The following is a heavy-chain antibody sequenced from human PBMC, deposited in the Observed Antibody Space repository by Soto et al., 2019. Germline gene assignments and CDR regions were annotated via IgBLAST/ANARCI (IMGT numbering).Heavy chain of an antibody. D-gene: IGHD3-3*01. V-gene: IGHV5-51*01. CDR2: IYPGDSDT. CDR3: ARGARGGEVWYDFWSGYPTLNWFDP. Sequence: EVQLVQSGAEVKKPGESLKISCKGSGYSFTSYWIGWVRQMPGKGLEWMGIIYPGDSDTRYSPSFQGQVTISADKSISTAYLQWSSLKASDTAMYYCARGARGGEVWYDFWSGYPTLNWFDPWGQGTLVTVSS. CDR1: GYSFTSYW. J-gene: IGHJ5*02.